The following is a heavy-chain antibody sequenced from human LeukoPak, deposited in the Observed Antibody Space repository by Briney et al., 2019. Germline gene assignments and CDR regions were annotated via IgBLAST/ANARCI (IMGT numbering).Heavy chain of an antibody. CDR1: GGSISSSDYY. CDR3: ARATYYESSGYQY. J-gene: IGHJ4*02. V-gene: IGHV4-39*07. CDR2: IYYSVTT. Sequence: PSETLSLTCTVSGGSISSSDYYWGWIRQPPGKGLEWIGSIYYSVTTYYNPSLKSRVTISVDTSKNQFSLKLNSVTAADTAVYYCARATYYESSGYQYWGQGTLVTVSA. D-gene: IGHD3-22*01.